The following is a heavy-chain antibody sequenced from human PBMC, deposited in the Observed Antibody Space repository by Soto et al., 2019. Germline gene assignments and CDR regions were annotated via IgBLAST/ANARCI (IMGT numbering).Heavy chain of an antibody. CDR2: IYYSGST. D-gene: IGHD3-3*01. V-gene: IGHV4-39*01. CDR3: ARQERHHVLRFLGWLLFRWFDP. J-gene: IGHJ5*02. CDR1: GGSISSSSYY. Sequence: PSETLSLTCTVSGGSISSSSYYWGWIRQPPGKGLEWIGSIYYSGSTYYNPSLKSRVTISVDTSKNQFSLKLSSVTAADTAVYYCARQERHHVLRFLGWLLFRWFDPWGQGTLVTVSS.